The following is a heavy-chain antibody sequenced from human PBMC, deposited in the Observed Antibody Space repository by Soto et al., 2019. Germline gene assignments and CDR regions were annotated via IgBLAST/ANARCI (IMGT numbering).Heavy chain of an antibody. CDR2: INHSGST. CDR3: ARGSPYCSSTSCYAEGSFDY. CDR1: GGSFSGYY. J-gene: IGHJ4*02. Sequence: PSETLSLTCAVYGGSFSGYYWTWIRQPPGTGLEWIGEINHSGSTNYNPSLKSRVTISVDTSKNQFSLKLTSVTAADTAVYYCARGSPYCSSTSCYAEGSFDYWGQGALVTVFS. V-gene: IGHV4-34*01. D-gene: IGHD2-2*01.